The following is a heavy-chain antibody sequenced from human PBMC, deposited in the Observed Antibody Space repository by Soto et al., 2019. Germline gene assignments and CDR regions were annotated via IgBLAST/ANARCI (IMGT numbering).Heavy chain of an antibody. CDR3: AXXXXXXXXMVYASGYYFDY. CDR1: GGSFSGYY. V-gene: IGHV4-34*01. J-gene: IGHJ4*02. CDR2: INHSGST. D-gene: IGHD2-8*01. Sequence: QVQLQQWGAGLLKPSETLSLTCAVYGGSFSGYYWSWIRQPPGKGLEWIGEINHSGSTNYNPSLKSRVTISVDTSKNQFSLKLXXXTAADTAVYYXAXXXXXXXXMVYASGYYFDYWGQGTLVTVSS.